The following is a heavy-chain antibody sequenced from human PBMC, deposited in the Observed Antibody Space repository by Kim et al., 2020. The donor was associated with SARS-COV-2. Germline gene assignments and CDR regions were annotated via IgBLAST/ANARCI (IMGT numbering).Heavy chain of an antibody. D-gene: IGHD2-15*01. V-gene: IGHV3-15*01. CDR3: TATGEVVVVAATRSYWYFDL. J-gene: IGHJ2*01. Sequence: RFTISRDESKNTLYLQMNSLKTEDTAVYYCTATGEVVVVAATRSYWYFDLWGRGTLVTVSS.